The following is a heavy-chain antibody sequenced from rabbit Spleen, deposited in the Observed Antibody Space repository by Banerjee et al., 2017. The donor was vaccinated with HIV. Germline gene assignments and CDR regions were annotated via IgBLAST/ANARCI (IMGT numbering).Heavy chain of an antibody. J-gene: IGHJ6*01. D-gene: IGHD8-1*01. CDR2: IYAGSSGST. V-gene: IGHV1S40*01. CDR3: ARDTGTSFSTYGMDL. CDR1: GFSFSSGYD. Sequence: QSLEESGGGLVKPGASLTLTCKASGFSFSSGYDMCWVRQAPGKGLEWIACIYAGSSGSTYSASWVKGRFTISKTSSTTVTLQMTSLTAADTATYFCARDTGTSFSTYGMDLWGPGTLVTVS.